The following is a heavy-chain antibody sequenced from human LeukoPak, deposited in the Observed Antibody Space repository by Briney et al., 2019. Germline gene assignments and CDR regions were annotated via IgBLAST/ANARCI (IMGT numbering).Heavy chain of an antibody. V-gene: IGHV1-46*01. CDR2: INPSGGST. CDR1: GYTFTSYY. J-gene: IGHJ6*02. CDR3: ARGPDYDFWSGDRREDLGMDV. D-gene: IGHD3-3*01. Sequence: ASVKVSCKASGYTFTSYYMHWVRQAPGQGLEWMGIINPSGGSTSYEQKFQGRVTMTRDTSTSTVYMELSSLRSEDTAVYYCARGPDYDFWSGDRREDLGMDVWGQGTTVTVSS.